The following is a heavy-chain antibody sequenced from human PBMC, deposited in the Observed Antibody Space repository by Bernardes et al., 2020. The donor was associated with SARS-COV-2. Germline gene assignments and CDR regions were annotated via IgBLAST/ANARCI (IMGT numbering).Heavy chain of an antibody. CDR2: IYTGGGT. J-gene: IGHJ4*02. Sequence: GRSLRLSCAASGITVSGSYVSWVRQSPGRGLDWVSVIYTGGGTYYADSVKGRFTIPRDISNNTVYLQMNSLRAEDTAVYYCVRGIGGGRGQGTLVTVSS. CDR1: GITVSGSY. V-gene: IGHV3-53*01. CDR3: VRGIGGG. D-gene: IGHD2-15*01.